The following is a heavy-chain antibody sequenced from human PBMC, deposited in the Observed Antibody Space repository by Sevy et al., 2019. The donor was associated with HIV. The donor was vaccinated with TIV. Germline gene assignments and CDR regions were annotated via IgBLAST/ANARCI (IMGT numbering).Heavy chain of an antibody. V-gene: IGHV3-23*01. CDR3: AAHDSGWYFSNY. Sequence: GESLKISCAASGFTFKNYVISWVRQAPGKGLEWVSTISSSTRSTYYADSVKGRFTISRDNSKRTLYLQMNSLRAEDTAIYYCAAHDSGWYFSNYWGQGTLVTVSS. D-gene: IGHD6-19*01. CDR1: GFTFKNYV. CDR2: ISSSTRST. J-gene: IGHJ4*02.